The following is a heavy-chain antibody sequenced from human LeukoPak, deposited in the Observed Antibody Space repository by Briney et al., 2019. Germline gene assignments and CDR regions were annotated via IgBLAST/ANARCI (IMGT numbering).Heavy chain of an antibody. D-gene: IGHD6-19*01. CDR1: GFTVSSNY. V-gene: IGHV3-53*01. J-gene: IGHJ4*02. CDR3: ARVRAVNSVAGTVDY. CDR2: IYSSGST. Sequence: GGSLRLSCVVPGFTVSSNYMSWVRQAPGKGLEWVSVIYSSGSTYYADSVKGRFTISRDSSKNTLYLQMNSLTTEDTAVYYRARVRAVNSVAGTVDYWGQGTLVTVSS.